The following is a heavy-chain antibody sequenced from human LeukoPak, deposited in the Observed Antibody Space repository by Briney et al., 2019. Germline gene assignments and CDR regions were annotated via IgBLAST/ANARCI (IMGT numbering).Heavy chain of an antibody. D-gene: IGHD6-6*01. CDR2: ISSSSSYI. Sequence: GGSLRLSCAASGFTFSSYSMNWVRQAPGKGLEWVSSISSSSSYIYYADSVKGRFTISRDNAKNSLYLQMNSLRAEDTAVYYCASLPSIAARPVDYWGQGTLVTVPS. V-gene: IGHV3-21*01. CDR1: GFTFSSYS. CDR3: ASLPSIAARPVDY. J-gene: IGHJ4*02.